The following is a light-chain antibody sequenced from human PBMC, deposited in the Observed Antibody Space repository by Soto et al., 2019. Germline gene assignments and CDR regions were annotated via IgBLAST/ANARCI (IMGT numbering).Light chain of an antibody. CDR3: SSYTSINTQL. CDR2: EVT. V-gene: IGLV2-14*01. J-gene: IGLJ3*02. Sequence: QSALTQPASVSGSPGQSITISCTGASSDFGNFNYVSWYQQHPGKVPKLIIYEVTSRPSGVSNCFSGSKSDNTASLTISGLQAEDEAYYYCSSYTSINTQLFGGGTKVTVL. CDR1: SSDFGNFNY.